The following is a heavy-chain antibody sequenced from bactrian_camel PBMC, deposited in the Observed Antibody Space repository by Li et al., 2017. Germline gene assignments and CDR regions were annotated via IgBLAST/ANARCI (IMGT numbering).Heavy chain of an antibody. CDR1: GYSVSQGY. D-gene: IGHD3*01. CDR3: AAGRINKQQARSYNY. V-gene: IGHV3S53*01. J-gene: IGHJ4*01. CDR2: IDTSGNP. Sequence: HVQLVESGGGSLQSGGSLRLSCAASGYSVSQGYMAWFRQAPGKEREGVAAIDTSGNPNYTYSMKDRYTITKDNDKNMLYLQLNSLKPEDTAMYYWAAGRINKQQARSYNYWGQGTQVTVS.